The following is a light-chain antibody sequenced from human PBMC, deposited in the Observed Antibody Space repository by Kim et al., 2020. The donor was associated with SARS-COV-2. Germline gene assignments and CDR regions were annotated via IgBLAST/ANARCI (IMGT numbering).Light chain of an antibody. CDR1: SSDVGSYNR. J-gene: IGLJ3*02. CDR3: SSYTSSSNWV. Sequence: GQSVTLSCTGTSSDVGSYNRVSWYQQPPGTAPKLMIYEVSNRPSGVPDRFSGSKSGNTASLTISGLQAEDEADYYCSSYTSSSNWVFGGGTQLTVL. V-gene: IGLV2-18*02. CDR2: EVS.